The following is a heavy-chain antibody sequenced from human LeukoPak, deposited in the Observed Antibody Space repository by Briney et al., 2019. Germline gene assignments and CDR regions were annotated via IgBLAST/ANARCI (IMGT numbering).Heavy chain of an antibody. CDR1: GGSIRDYY. J-gene: IGHJ5*02. CDR2: THYSGNT. V-gene: IGHV4-59*01. CDR3: AREPGVNDFWSSGPLDPRSWLDP. D-gene: IGHD3-3*01. Sequence: PSETLSLTCTVSGGSIRDYYWSWIRQAPGKGLEWIGYTHYSGNTKYNPSLKSRVIISLDTSKNQLSLKVTSVTAADTAVYSCAREPGVNDFWSSGPLDPRSWLDPWGQGTLVTVSS.